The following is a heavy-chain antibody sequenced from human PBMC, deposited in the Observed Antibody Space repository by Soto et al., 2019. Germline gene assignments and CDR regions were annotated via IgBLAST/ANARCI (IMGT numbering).Heavy chain of an antibody. CDR1: GASITTSPYN. Sequence: TLSLTCSVSGASITTSPYNWAWIRQPPKKGLQWIGTISYGATPYSTASLESRVTMSVDTSKNQFSLKLSSATAADTAVYYCARHPTAFPNCFDRWGQGTLVTVSS. CDR3: ARHPTAFPNCFDR. V-gene: IGHV4-39*01. J-gene: IGHJ5*02. CDR2: ISYGATP. D-gene: IGHD2-2*01.